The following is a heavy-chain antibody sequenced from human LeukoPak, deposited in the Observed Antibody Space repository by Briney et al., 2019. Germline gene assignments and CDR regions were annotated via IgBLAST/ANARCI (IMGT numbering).Heavy chain of an antibody. J-gene: IGHJ6*02. V-gene: IGHV3-33*01. CDR1: GFTFSSYG. CDR2: IWYDGSNK. Sequence: GRSLRLSCAASGFTFSSYGMHWVRQAPGKGLEWVAVIWYDGSNKYYADSVKGRFTISRDNSKNTLYLQMNSPRAEDTAVYYCARGAVAGTGSGYYYYYGMDVWGQGTTVTVSS. D-gene: IGHD6-19*01. CDR3: ARGAVAGTGSGYYYYYGMDV.